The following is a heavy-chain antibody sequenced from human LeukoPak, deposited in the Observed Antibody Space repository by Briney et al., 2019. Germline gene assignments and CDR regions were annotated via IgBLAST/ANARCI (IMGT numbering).Heavy chain of an antibody. Sequence: PGGSLRLSCAASGFTFSSYSMNWVRQAPGKGREWVSSISSSSSYIYYADSVKGRFTISRDNAKNSLYLQMNSLRVEDTAVYYCAKEGRSLQTYWGQGTLVTVSS. CDR2: ISSSSSYI. D-gene: IGHD5-24*01. CDR3: AKEGRSLQTY. J-gene: IGHJ4*02. V-gene: IGHV3-21*04. CDR1: GFTFSSYS.